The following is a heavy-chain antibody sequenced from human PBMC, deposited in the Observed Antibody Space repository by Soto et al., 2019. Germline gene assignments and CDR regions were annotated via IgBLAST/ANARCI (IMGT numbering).Heavy chain of an antibody. CDR1: GLTFSNYA. CDR2: MSGSSSTT. D-gene: IGHD1-7*01. J-gene: IGHJ4*02. Sequence: GGSLRLSCATSGLTFSNYAVSWVRQAPGGGLEWVSSMSGSSSTTYYADSVRGRFTISRDRSKNTLYLQMSSLRAEDTALYYCAKNQERELPRVIDFWGQGTLVTVSS. CDR3: AKNQERELPRVIDF. V-gene: IGHV3-23*01.